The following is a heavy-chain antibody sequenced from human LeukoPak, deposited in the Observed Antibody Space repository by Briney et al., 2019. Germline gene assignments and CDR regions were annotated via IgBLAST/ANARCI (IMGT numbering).Heavy chain of an antibody. D-gene: IGHD2-15*01. J-gene: IGHJ4*02. CDR1: GFTFSSYA. CDR2: ISGSGGST. Sequence: GRSLRLSCAVSGFTFSSYAMSWVPRAPGRGLEWVSAISGSGGSTYYADSVKGRFTISRDNSKNTLYLQMNSLRAEDTAVYYCAKDFKRYCSGGSCYYFDYWGQGTLVTVSS. V-gene: IGHV3-23*01. CDR3: AKDFKRYCSGGSCYYFDY.